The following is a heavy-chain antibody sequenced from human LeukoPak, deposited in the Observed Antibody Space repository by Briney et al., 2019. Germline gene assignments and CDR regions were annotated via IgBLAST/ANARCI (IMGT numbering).Heavy chain of an antibody. J-gene: IGHJ4*02. CDR2: ISSSSSYI. V-gene: IGHV3-21*01. Sequence: GGSLRLSCATSGFTFSNYWMSWVRQAPGKGLEWVSSISSSSSYIYYADSVKGRFTISRGNAKNSLYLQMNSLRAEDTAVYYCARAVTGTPGYWGQGTLVTVSS. CDR1: GFTFSNYW. D-gene: IGHD1-7*01. CDR3: ARAVTGTPGY.